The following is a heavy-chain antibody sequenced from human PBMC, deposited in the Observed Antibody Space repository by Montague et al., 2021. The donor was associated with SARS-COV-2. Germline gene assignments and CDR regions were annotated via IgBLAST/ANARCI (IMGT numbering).Heavy chain of an antibody. CDR3: ARDIAVAGLFDY. CDR2: ISISGST. CDR1: GGSISSGCYY. D-gene: IGHD6-19*01. Sequence: TLSLTCTVSGGSISSGCYYWSWIRQPAGKGLDWIGRISISGSTNYNPSLKSRVTISVDTSKNQFSLKLSSVTAADTAVYYCARDIAVAGLFDYWGQGTLVTVSS. V-gene: IGHV4-61*02. J-gene: IGHJ4*02.